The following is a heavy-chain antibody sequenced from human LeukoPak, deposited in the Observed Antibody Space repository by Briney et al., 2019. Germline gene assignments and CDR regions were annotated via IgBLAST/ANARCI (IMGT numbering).Heavy chain of an antibody. D-gene: IGHD3/OR15-3a*01. CDR1: GGSMNDYY. V-gene: IGHV3-11*04. J-gene: IGHJ6*02. CDR2: ISSSGSTI. CDR3: AREVLGMDWLLTYYGMDV. Sequence: LSLTCTVSGGSMNDYYWSWIRQPPGKGLEWVSYISSSGSTIYYADSVKGRFTISRDNAKNSLYLQMNSLRAEDTAVYYCAREVLGMDWLLTYYGMDVWGQGTTVTVSS.